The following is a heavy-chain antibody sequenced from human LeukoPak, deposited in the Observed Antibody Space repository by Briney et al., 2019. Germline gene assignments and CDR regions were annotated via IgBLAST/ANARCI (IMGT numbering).Heavy chain of an antibody. V-gene: IGHV3-74*01. J-gene: IGHJ4*01. CDR1: GFTLSNYW. D-gene: IGHD6-13*01. Sequence: PGGSLRLSCAASGFTLSNYWMHWVRQVPGKWLVWVSSINGHGNTTKYADSVRGRFTISRDNAKNTLFLQMYSLRADDTAVYFCSRGREYISNWNPFDFWGHGTLVTVSS. CDR3: SRGREYISNWNPFDF. CDR2: INGHGNTT.